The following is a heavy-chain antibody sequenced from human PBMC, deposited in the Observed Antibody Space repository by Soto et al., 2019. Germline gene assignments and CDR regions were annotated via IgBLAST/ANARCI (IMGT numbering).Heavy chain of an antibody. Sequence: PGGSLRLSCSASGFTFSSYAMHWVRQAPGKGLEYVSAISSNGGSTYYADSVKGRFTISRDNSKNTLYLQMSSLRAEDTAVYYCVKEWGSGSWWGYYYYYYGMDVWGQGTTVTVSS. CDR2: ISSNGGST. V-gene: IGHV3-64D*08. CDR1: GFTFSSYA. CDR3: VKEWGSGSWWGYYYYYYGMDV. J-gene: IGHJ6*02. D-gene: IGHD6-19*01.